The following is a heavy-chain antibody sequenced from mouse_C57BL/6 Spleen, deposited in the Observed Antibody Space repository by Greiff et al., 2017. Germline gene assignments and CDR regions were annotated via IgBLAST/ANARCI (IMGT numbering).Heavy chain of an antibody. J-gene: IGHJ2*01. CDR2: IHPNSGST. Sequence: QVQLQQSGAELVKPGASVKLSCKASGYTFTSYWMHWVKQRPGQGLEWIGMIHPNSGSTNYNEKFKSKATLTVDKSSSTAYMQLSSLTSEDSAVYYCARLDSSDFDYWGQGTTLTVSS. V-gene: IGHV1-64*01. D-gene: IGHD3-2*02. CDR3: ARLDSSDFDY. CDR1: GYTFTSYW.